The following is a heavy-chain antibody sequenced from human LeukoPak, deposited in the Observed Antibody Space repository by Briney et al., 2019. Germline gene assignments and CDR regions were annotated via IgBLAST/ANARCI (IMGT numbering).Heavy chain of an antibody. D-gene: IGHD5-12*01. Sequence: ESLKISCKASGYSFTNYWIGWVRQMPGKGLEWMGITYPGDSHTKYTPSFQGQVTISAVQSINTAYLQWSSLRASDTAMYYCARQGTIVAGTLGTTFDYWGQGTLLTVSS. V-gene: IGHV5-51*01. CDR1: GYSFTNYW. J-gene: IGHJ4*02. CDR2: TYPGDSHT. CDR3: ARQGTIVAGTLGTTFDY.